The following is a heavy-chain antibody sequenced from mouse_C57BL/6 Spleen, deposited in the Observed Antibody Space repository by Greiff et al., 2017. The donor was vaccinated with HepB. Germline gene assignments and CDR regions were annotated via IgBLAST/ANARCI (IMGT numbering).Heavy chain of an antibody. J-gene: IGHJ2*01. CDR3: ARPITTVVVYYFDY. CDR1: GFTFSSYG. Sequence: EVQRVESGGDLVKPGGSLKLSCAASGFTFSSYGMSWVRQTPDKRLEWVATISSGGSYTYYPDSVKGRFTISRDNAKNTLYLQMSSLKSEDTAMYYCARPITTVVVYYFDYWGQGTTLTVSS. CDR2: ISSGGSYT. V-gene: IGHV5-6*01. D-gene: IGHD1-1*01.